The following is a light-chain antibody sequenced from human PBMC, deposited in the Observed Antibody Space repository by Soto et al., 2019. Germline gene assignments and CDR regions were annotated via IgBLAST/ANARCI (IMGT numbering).Light chain of an antibody. J-gene: IGKJ1*01. V-gene: IGKV3-20*01. CDR3: QQYDNSVWT. CDR2: AAS. Sequence: EIVLTQSPGTLSLSPGERATLSCRASQSVSSSYLAWYQQKPGQAPRLLIHAASARATGIPDRFSGSGSGTDFTLTISRLEPEDLAVYYCQQYDNSVWTFGQGTKVDIK. CDR1: QSVSSSY.